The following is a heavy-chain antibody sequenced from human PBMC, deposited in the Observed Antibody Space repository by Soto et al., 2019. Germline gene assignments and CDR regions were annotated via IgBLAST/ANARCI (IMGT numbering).Heavy chain of an antibody. J-gene: IGHJ5*02. CDR3: ARLHCNSPNCVPLDP. CDR1: GGSISSVSYY. D-gene: IGHD2-2*01. Sequence: QLQLQESGPGLVKPSETLSLTCSVSGGSISSVSYYWGWIRQPPGKGLEWIGSIYYSGSAYYSPPLKSRVTMSVDTSKNQLSLELRSVTAADTAVYSCARLHCNSPNCVPLDPWGQGTLVTVSS. CDR2: IYYSGSA. V-gene: IGHV4-39*01.